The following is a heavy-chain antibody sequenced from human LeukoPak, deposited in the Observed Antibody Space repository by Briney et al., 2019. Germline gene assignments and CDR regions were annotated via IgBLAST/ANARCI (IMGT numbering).Heavy chain of an antibody. V-gene: IGHV3-64D*06. CDR3: VQEGSGWYAS. CDR1: GFTFSSSP. Sequence: GGSLRLSCSASGFTFSSSPMHWLRQAPGKGLEYVSDISSDGVSKYYGDSMKGRFTISRDNSKNILYLHMSSLRAEDTAVYYCVQEGSGWYASWGQGTLVTVSS. CDR2: ISSDGVSK. J-gene: IGHJ4*02. D-gene: IGHD6-19*01.